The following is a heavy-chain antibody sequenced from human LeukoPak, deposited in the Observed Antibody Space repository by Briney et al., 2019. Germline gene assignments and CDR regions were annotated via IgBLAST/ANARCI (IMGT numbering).Heavy chain of an antibody. CDR3: ARTIGSYFLFDY. CDR2: ISSSGSTI. CDR1: GFTFSSYE. D-gene: IGHD1-26*01. V-gene: IGHV3-48*03. J-gene: IGHJ4*02. Sequence: PGGSLRLSCAASGFTFSSYEMNWVRQAPGKGLEWVSYISSSGSTIYYADSVKGRFTISRDNAKNSLYLQMNSLRAEDTAVYYCARTIGSYFLFDYWGQGTLVTVSS.